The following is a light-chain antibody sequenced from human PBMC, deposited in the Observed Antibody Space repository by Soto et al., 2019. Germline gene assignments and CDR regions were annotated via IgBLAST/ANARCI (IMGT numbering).Light chain of an antibody. V-gene: IGKV1-27*01. CDR3: QKYHSAPLT. CDR1: QGINNN. J-gene: IGKJ4*01. CDR2: AAS. Sequence: DIQMTQSPSSLSASVGDRVTITCRASQGINNNLAWYQQKPWKVPQVRIYAASTLQSGVTSRFSGSGSATDFTLTISSLQPEDVATYYCQKYHSAPLTFGGGNKVEIK.